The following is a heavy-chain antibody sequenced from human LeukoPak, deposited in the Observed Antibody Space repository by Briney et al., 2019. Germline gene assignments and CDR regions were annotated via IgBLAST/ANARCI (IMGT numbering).Heavy chain of an antibody. CDR1: GFTFSSYW. V-gene: IGHV3-7*01. Sequence: SGGSLRLSCAASGFTFSSYWMSWVRQAPGKGLEWVANIKQDGSEKYYVDSVKGRFTISRDNAKNSLYLQMNSLRAEDTAVYYCARTRITMIVGLASRFDYWGQGTRVTVSS. CDR2: IKQDGSEK. J-gene: IGHJ4*02. CDR3: ARTRITMIVGLASRFDY. D-gene: IGHD3-22*01.